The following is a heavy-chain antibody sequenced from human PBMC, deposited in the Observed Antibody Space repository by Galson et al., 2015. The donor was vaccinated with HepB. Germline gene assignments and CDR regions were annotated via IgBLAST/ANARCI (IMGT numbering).Heavy chain of an antibody. CDR1: GYTFNTYG. CDR3: ARDVKSSWEGSDY. J-gene: IGHJ4*02. Sequence: SVKVSCKASGYTFNTYGISWVRQAPGQGLEWMGWTSAYNGYTTYAQKLQGRVTMTTDTSTSTAYMELRSLRSDDTAVYYCARDVKSSWEGSDYWGQGTLVTVSS. D-gene: IGHD6-13*01. CDR2: TSAYNGYT. V-gene: IGHV1-18*01.